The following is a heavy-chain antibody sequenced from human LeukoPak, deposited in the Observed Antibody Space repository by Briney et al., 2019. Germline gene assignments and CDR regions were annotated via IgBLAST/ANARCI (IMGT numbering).Heavy chain of an antibody. CDR3: ARVAAAGPIDY. Sequence: AETLSLTCSVSGGSIFTSYRTWIRQPPGKGREGIGYIYYGGRTNYNASVKRRGTISLATTKNQFSLKLHSVTAADTAVYYCARVAAAGPIDYWGQGTLVTVSS. V-gene: IGHV4-59*01. CDR2: IYYGGRT. CDR1: GGSIFTSY. D-gene: IGHD6-13*01. J-gene: IGHJ4*02.